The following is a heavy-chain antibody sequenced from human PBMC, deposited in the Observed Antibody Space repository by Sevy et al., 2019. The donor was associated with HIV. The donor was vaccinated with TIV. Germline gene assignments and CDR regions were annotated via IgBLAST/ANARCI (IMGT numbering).Heavy chain of an antibody. CDR2: FSFGCGRI. CDR1: GFTFSKYS. Sequence: GGSLRLSCAASGFTFSKYSMSWVRQAPGKGLEWVSTFSFGCGRINYADSVKGRFTISRDDSKNTLYLQMNSLRAEDTAVYYCAREWCTKPHDYWGQGTMVTVSS. V-gene: IGHV3-23*01. D-gene: IGHD2-15*01. J-gene: IGHJ4*02. CDR3: AREWCTKPHDY.